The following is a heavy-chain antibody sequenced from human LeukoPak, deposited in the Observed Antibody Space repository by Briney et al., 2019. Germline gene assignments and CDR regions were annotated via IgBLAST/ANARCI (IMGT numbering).Heavy chain of an antibody. D-gene: IGHD6-6*01. CDR2: IGTASDT. Sequence: GGSLRLSCAASGFTFSSFDMHWVRQPTGQGLEWVSTIGTASDTYYPGSVEGRFTLSRDNAKNSLYLQMNSLRAEDTALYYCAKDTSAEYSSSSGNFDYWGQGTLVTVSS. V-gene: IGHV3-13*01. CDR3: AKDTSAEYSSSSGNFDY. J-gene: IGHJ4*02. CDR1: GFTFSSFD.